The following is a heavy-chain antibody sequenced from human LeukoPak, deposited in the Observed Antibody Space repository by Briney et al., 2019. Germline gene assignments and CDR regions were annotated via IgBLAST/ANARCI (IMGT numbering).Heavy chain of an antibody. V-gene: IGHV3-30-3*01. CDR1: GFTSSSYA. CDR3: VPGGALFYY. Sequence: GGSLRLSCAASGFTSSSYAMHWVRQAPGKGLEWVAVISYDGSNKYYAGSVKGRFTISRDNSKNTLYLQMNSLRAEDTAVYSCVPGGALFYYWGQGTLVTVSS. D-gene: IGHD3-10*01. J-gene: IGHJ4*02. CDR2: ISYDGSNK.